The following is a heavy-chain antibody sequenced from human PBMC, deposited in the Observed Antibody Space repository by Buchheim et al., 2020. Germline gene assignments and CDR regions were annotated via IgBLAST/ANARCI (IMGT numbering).Heavy chain of an antibody. Sequence: EVQLLDSGGGLVQPGGSLRLSCAASGFTFSSAAMNWVRQAPGKALEWVSTISERGSSTYYGESVKGRVTISRDNSKNTVDLQMSNLRAEDTAVYYCSKDRVGVVSDYWGQGTL. V-gene: IGHV3-23*01. J-gene: IGHJ4*02. CDR2: ISERGSST. CDR1: GFTFSSAA. D-gene: IGHD1-26*01. CDR3: SKDRVGVVSDY.